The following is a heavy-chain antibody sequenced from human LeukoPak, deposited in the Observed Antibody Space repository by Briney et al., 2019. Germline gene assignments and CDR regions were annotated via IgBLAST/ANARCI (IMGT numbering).Heavy chain of an antibody. CDR1: GGSISSGTYY. D-gene: IGHD2-15*01. J-gene: IGHJ4*02. CDR3: ARGPVVVVAATHYLDS. V-gene: IGHV4-39*07. CDR2: IYYTGIT. Sequence: PSETLSLTCTVSGGSISSGTYYWAWIRQPPGKGLEWIGNIYYTGITYFNPSLKGRVTVSVDTSRKHFSLKLTSVTAADTAVYYCARGPVVVVAATHYLDSWGQGTLVTVSS.